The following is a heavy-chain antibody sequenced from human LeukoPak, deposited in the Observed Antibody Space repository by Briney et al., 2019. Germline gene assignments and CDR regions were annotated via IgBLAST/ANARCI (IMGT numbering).Heavy chain of an antibody. D-gene: IGHD3-10*01. CDR1: GFTFSNYA. J-gene: IGHJ4*02. Sequence: PGGSLRLSCAASGFTFSNYALHWVRQAPGKGLEWVAVISYDGSNKYYADSVKGRFTISRDNAKNSLYLQMNSLRAEDTALYCCARDYGAMVRGVPDYWGQGTLVTVSS. V-gene: IGHV3-30*04. CDR2: ISYDGSNK. CDR3: ARDYGAMVRGVPDY.